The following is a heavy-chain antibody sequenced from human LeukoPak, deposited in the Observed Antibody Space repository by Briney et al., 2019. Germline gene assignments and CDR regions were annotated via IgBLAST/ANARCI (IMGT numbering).Heavy chain of an antibody. V-gene: IGHV3-30*02. J-gene: IGHJ4*02. Sequence: GGSLRLSCAASGSTFSSYGMHWVRQAPGKGLEWVAFIRYDGSNKYYADSVKGRFTISRDNSKNTLYLQMNSLRAEDTAVYYCAKTHRDTAMEEYYFDYWGQGTLVTVSS. D-gene: IGHD5-18*01. CDR3: AKTHRDTAMEEYYFDY. CDR1: GSTFSSYG. CDR2: IRYDGSNK.